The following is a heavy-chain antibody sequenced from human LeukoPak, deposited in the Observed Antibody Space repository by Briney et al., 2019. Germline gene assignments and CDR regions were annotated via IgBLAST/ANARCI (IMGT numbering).Heavy chain of an antibody. Sequence: ISSSGSTIYYADSVKGRFTISRDNAKNSLYLQMNSLRAEDTAVYYCARSPRIAAAGTMDYWGQGTLVTVSS. CDR3: ARSPRIAAAGTMDY. CDR2: ISSSGSTI. V-gene: IGHV3-11*01. D-gene: IGHD6-13*01. J-gene: IGHJ4*02.